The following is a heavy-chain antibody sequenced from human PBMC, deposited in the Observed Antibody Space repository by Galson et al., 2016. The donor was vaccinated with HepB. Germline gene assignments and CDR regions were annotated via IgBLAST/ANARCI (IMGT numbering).Heavy chain of an antibody. J-gene: IGHJ5*02. CDR3: ARNRHCSGGSCYGA. D-gene: IGHD2-15*01. CDR2: IYNGGST. Sequence: SLRLSCAASGFTVSNNYMRWVRQAPGKGLAWVSLIYNGGSTYYADSVKGRFTISRDSSKTTLYLQMKSLRAEDTAVYYCARNRHCSGGSCYGAWGQGTLVTVSS. CDR1: GFTVSNNY. V-gene: IGHV3-66*01.